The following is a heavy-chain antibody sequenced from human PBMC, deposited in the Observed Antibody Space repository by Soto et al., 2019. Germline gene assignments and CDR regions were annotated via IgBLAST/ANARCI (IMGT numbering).Heavy chain of an antibody. D-gene: IGHD3-22*01. CDR2: IIPIFGTA. J-gene: IGHJ5*02. Sequence: QVQLVQSGAEVKKPGSSVKVSCKASGGTFSSYAISWVRQAPGQGLEWMGGIIPIFGTANYAQKFQGRVTITPDESTSTAYMELSSLRSGATAVYYCARPTRYYYDSSGPSAWFDPCGQGTLVTVSS. V-gene: IGHV1-69*05. CDR3: ARPTRYYYDSSGPSAWFDP. CDR1: GGTFSSYA.